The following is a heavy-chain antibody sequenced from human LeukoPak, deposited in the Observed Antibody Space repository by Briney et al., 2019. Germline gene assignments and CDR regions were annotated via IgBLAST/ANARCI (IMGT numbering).Heavy chain of an antibody. CDR3: ARDPIVVVPSASFYYYMDV. CDR1: GFTFSSYS. CDR2: ITSSSTYI. D-gene: IGHD2-2*01. Sequence: GGSLRLSCVASGFTFSSYSMNWFRQAPGKGLEWVSSITSSSTYIYYADSVKGRFTISRDNAKNSLYLQMNSLRAEDTAVYYCARDPIVVVPSASFYYYMDVWGKGTTVTVSS. J-gene: IGHJ6*03. V-gene: IGHV3-21*01.